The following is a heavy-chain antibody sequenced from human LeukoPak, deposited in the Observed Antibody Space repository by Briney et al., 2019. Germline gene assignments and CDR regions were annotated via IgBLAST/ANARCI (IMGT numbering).Heavy chain of an antibody. Sequence: ASVKVSCKASGGTFSSYAISWVRQAPGQGLEWMGRIIPILGIANYAQKFQGRVTITADKPTSTAYMELSSLRSEDTAVYYCARDSTSGTTLAGFDYWGQGTLVTVSS. CDR3: ARDSTSGTTLAGFDY. CDR1: GGTFSSYA. J-gene: IGHJ4*02. CDR2: IIPILGIA. V-gene: IGHV1-69*04. D-gene: IGHD1-1*01.